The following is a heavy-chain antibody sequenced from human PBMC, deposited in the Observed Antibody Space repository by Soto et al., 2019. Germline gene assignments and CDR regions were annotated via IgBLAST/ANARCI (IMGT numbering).Heavy chain of an antibody. Sequence: EMQLVESGGGLVKPGGSLRLSCAASGFTFSSDSMNWVRQAPGKGLEWVSSISSSSSYIYYADSVKGRFTISRDNAKNSLYLQMNSLRAEDTAVYSCSRTLGSSTLVDYWGQRTLVTVSS. CDR1: GFTFSSDS. V-gene: IGHV3-21*01. CDR3: SRTLGSSTLVDY. D-gene: IGHD6-6*01. J-gene: IGHJ4*02. CDR2: ISSSSSYI.